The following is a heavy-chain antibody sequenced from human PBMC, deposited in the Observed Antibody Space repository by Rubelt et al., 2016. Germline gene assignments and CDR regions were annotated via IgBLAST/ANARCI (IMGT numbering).Heavy chain of an antibody. V-gene: IGHV3-23*04. Sequence: EVRLVESGGGLVKPGGSLRLSCAASGFTFSSYAMSWVRQAPGKGVEWVSAISGSGGSTYYADSVKGRFTISRDNSKNTLYLQMNSLRAEDTAVYYCAKGTGPRRGGTDYWGQGTLVTVSS. CDR3: AKGTGPRRGGTDY. CDR1: GFTFSSYA. CDR2: ISGSGGST. D-gene: IGHD3/OR15-3a*01. J-gene: IGHJ4*02.